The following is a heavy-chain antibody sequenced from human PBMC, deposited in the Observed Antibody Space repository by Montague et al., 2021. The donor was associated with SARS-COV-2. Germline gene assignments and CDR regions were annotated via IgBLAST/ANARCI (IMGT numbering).Heavy chain of an antibody. V-gene: IGHV3-74*01. CDR1: GFDFIRNW. Sequence: SLSLSCAASGFDFIRNWMHWFRQAPGEGLVWVSRLNEDGRITNYADSVRGRFTISRDNAQNILYLQMNSLRVEDTAVYYCVRDLAGVRGYWGPGTLVTVSS. J-gene: IGHJ1*01. D-gene: IGHD5-12*01. CDR3: VRDLAGVRGY. CDR2: LNEDGRIT.